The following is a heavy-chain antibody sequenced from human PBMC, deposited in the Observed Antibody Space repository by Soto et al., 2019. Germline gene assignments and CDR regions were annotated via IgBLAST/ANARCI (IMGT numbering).Heavy chain of an antibody. D-gene: IGHD2-21*01. J-gene: IGHJ4*02. CDR2: LWSDEVTQ. CDR1: GFSFSSSG. CDR3: ASYDGGGHYYY. V-gene: IGHV3-33*03. Sequence: QVQLVASGGGVVQPGRSLRLSCATSGFSFSSSGLHWVRQGPGKGLGGVAVLWSDEVTQDYAYYVEGRFTISRENSKNTLYLQMNRLRAEDTAVYYCASYDGGGHYYYWGQGTLVTVSS.